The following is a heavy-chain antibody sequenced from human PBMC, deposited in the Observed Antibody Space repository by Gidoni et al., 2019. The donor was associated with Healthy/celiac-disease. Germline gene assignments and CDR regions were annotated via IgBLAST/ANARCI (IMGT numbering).Heavy chain of an antibody. V-gene: IGHV3-48*01. CDR1: GFTFSSYS. CDR2: ISSSSSTI. J-gene: IGHJ4*02. Sequence: EVQLVESGGGLVKPGGSLSLYCVASGFTFSSYSMNWVRQAPGKGLEWVSYISSSSSTIYYADSVKGRFTISRDNAKNSLYLQMNSLRAEDTAVYYCARETKVTTVDYWGQGTLVTVSS. CDR3: ARETKVTTVDY. D-gene: IGHD4-17*01.